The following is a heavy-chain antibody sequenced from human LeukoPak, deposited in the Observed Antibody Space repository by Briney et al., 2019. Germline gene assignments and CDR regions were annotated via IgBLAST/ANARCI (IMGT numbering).Heavy chain of an antibody. CDR1: GGSISSDH. Sequence: PSETLSLTCSVSGGSISSDHWNWIRQTPGKGLEWIGCTYYSGRTYYNPSLKSRVTISVDMSKSQFSLRLTSVTAADTAVYYCARKNDFEIWGQGTLVTVSS. J-gene: IGHJ3*02. V-gene: IGHV4-59*01. CDR2: TYYSGRT. CDR3: ARKNDFEI. D-gene: IGHD2/OR15-2a*01.